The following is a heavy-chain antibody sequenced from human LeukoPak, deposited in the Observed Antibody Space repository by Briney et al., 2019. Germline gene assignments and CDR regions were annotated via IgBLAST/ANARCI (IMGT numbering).Heavy chain of an antibody. V-gene: IGHV3-7*04. CDR1: GFTFSRYW. CDR3: SGDPGDY. J-gene: IGHJ4*02. Sequence: GGSLRLSCAASGFTFSRYWMSWVRQAPGRGLEWVANINQDGSETYYVDSVEGRFTISRDNAKNSLFLQMSSLRAEDTAVYFCSGDPGDYWGQGTLVTVSS. D-gene: IGHD7-27*01. CDR2: INQDGSET.